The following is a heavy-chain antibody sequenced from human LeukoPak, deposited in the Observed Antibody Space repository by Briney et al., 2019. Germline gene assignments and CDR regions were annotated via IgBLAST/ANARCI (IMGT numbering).Heavy chain of an antibody. V-gene: IGHV3-30-3*01. D-gene: IGHD2-21*02. J-gene: IGHJ6*03. CDR1: GFNFNDYT. Sequence: GGSLRLSCAASGFNFNDYTMHWVRQAPGKGLEWVAVISYDGTDDDIADSVKGRFTISRDNSKNTLYLQLHSLNTGDTAVYYCAGLVKVTGTQLHYYYYYYMDVWGKGTTVTVSS. CDR2: ISYDGTDD. CDR3: AGLVKVTGTQLHYYYYYYMDV.